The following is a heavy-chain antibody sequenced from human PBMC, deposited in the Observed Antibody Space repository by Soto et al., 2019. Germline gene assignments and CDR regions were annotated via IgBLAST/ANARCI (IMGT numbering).Heavy chain of an antibody. CDR1: GFTFDDYA. D-gene: IGHD6-19*01. J-gene: IGHJ4*02. V-gene: IGHV3-9*01. CDR3: AKSQWLVSPVDY. CDR2: ISWNSGSI. Sequence: GGSLRLSCAASGFTFDDYAMHWVRQAPGKGLEWVSVISWNSGSIGYADSVKGRFTISRDNAKNSLYLQMNSLRAEDTALYYCAKSQWLVSPVDYWGQGTLVTVSS.